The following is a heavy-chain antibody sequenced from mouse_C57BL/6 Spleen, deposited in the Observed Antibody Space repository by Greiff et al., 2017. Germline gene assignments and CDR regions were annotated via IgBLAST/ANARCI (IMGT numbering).Heavy chain of an antibody. D-gene: IGHD1-1*01. CDR1: GFTIKSYG. CDR2: IDPGDGET. J-gene: IGHJ1*03. CDR3: ARGFTTVVGYFDV. Sequence: EVQLMESGAELAKPGASVKLSCTASGFTIKSYGMSWVKQRTGQGLEWIGRIDPGDGETKYAQKFQGKATITADTSSNTAYLQLRSLTSEDTAVYYCARGFTTVVGYFDVWGTGTTVTVSA. V-gene: IGHV14-2*01.